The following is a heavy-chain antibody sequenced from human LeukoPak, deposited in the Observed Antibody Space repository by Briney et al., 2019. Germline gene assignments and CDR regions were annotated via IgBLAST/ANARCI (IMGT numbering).Heavy chain of an antibody. Sequence: ASVKVSCTASGYTFTGYYMHWVRQAPGQGLEWMGWINPNSGGTNYAQKFQGRFTMTRDTSISTAYMELSRLRSDDTAVYYCARGYYYILTGYDYWGQGTLVTVSS. J-gene: IGHJ4*02. CDR1: GYTFTGYY. CDR3: ARGYYYILTGYDY. V-gene: IGHV1-2*02. D-gene: IGHD3-9*01. CDR2: INPNSGGT.